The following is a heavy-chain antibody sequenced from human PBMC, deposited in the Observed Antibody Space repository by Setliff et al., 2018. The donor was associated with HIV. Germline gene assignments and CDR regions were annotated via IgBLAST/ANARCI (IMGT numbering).Heavy chain of an antibody. CDR2: INPNSGNT. CDR1: GYTFTSNYD. Sequence: ASVKVSCKASGYTFTSNYDVNWVRLAAGQGLEWLGWINPNSGNTGYAQKFQGRVTMTRDTSTNTVYMELSSLRFEDTAVYYCARDMNRRSYSDTSPHGYWGQGTLVTVSS. J-gene: IGHJ4*02. V-gene: IGHV1-8*01. CDR3: ARDMNRRSYSDTSPHGY. D-gene: IGHD3-22*01.